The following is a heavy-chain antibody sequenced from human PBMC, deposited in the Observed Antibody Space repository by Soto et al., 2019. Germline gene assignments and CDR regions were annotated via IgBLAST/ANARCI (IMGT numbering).Heavy chain of an antibody. V-gene: IGHV3-74*01. CDR2: IHNNGRTT. CDR3: ARDNWNSY. CDR1: GITSNSFS. J-gene: IGHJ4*01. D-gene: IGHD1-7*01. Sequence: PGGSLRLSCVASGITSNSFSMSWVRQAPGKGLVWVSGIHNNGRTTRYADSVKGRFTISRDNAKNTLYLQMSSLRVEDTAVYYCARDNWNSYWGQGTLVTVSS.